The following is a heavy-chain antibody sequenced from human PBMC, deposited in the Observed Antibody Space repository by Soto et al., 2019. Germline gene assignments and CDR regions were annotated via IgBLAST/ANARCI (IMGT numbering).Heavy chain of an antibody. J-gene: IGHJ4*02. CDR1: GFTFDDYA. CDR3: AKDTGTRRTYYFDY. CDR2: ISWNSGSI. Sequence: LRLSCAASGFTFDDYAMHWVRQAPGKGLEWVSGISWNSGSIGYADSVKGRFTISRDNAKNSLYLQMNSLRAEDTALYYCAKDTGTRRTYYFDYWGQGTLVTVSS. V-gene: IGHV3-9*01. D-gene: IGHD1-1*01.